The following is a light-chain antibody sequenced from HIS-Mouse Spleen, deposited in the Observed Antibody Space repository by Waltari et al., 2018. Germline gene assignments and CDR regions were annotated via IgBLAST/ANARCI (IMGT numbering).Light chain of an antibody. J-gene: IGLJ2*01. CDR2: KDS. CDR3: LSADSSGNHRV. Sequence: SYELTQPPSVSVSLGQMARITCPGEALPKKYAYVYQQKPGQFPVLVIYKDSERPSGIPERFSGSSSGTIVTLTISGVQAEDEADYYCLSADSSGNHRVFGGGTKLTVL. V-gene: IGLV3-16*01. CDR1: ALPKKY.